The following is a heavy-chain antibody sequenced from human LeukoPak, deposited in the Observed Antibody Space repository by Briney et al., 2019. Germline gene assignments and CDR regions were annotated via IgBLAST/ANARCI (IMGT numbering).Heavy chain of an antibody. V-gene: IGHV4-4*07. CDR3: ARDGYYDSSGYSYFDY. Sequence: SETLSLTCTVSGVSISSFHWSWIRQPAGKGLERIGRVHTSGTSNYNPSLESRVTMSGDTSKNQFSLSLSSVTAADTAVYYCARDGYYDSSGYSYFDYWGQGTLVTVSA. CDR1: GVSISSFH. CDR2: VHTSGTS. D-gene: IGHD3-22*01. J-gene: IGHJ4*02.